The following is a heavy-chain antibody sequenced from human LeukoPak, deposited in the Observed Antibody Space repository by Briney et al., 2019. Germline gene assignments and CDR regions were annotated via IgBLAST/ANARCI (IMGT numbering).Heavy chain of an antibody. J-gene: IGHJ4*02. CDR3: ARGSFLITFGGLIV. V-gene: IGHV3-11*04. Sequence: GGSLRLTCAASGFTFSDYYMSWIRQAPGKGLEWLSYIGSSNTIYSADSVKGRFTIFRDNAKNSLYLQMNSLRAEDTAVYYCARGSFLITFGGLIVWGQGTLVTVSS. CDR2: IGSSNTI. D-gene: IGHD3-16*02. CDR1: GFTFSDYY.